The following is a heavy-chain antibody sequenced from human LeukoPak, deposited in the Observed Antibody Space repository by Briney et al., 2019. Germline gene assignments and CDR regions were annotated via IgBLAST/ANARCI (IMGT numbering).Heavy chain of an antibody. D-gene: IGHD2-2*03. Sequence: GGSLRLSCAASGFTFSSYAMHWVRQAPGKGLEYVSAISSSGGSTCYANSVKGRFTISRDNSKNTLYLQMGSLRAEDMAVYYCARDMGIVVVPAAIDYWGQGTLVTVSS. CDR2: ISSSGGST. J-gene: IGHJ4*02. CDR1: GFTFSSYA. CDR3: ARDMGIVVVPAAIDY. V-gene: IGHV3-64*01.